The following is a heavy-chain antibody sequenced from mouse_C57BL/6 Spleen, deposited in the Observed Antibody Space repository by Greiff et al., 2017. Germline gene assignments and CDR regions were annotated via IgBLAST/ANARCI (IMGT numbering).Heavy chain of an antibody. CDR1: GFTFSDYG. CDR2: ISSGSSTS. J-gene: IGHJ3*01. CDR3: ARPFGYSTYGFAY. Sequence: EVQLVESGGGLVKPGGSLKLSCAASGFTFSDYGMHWVRQAPEKGLEWVAYISSGSSTSYYADTVKGRFTISRDNAKNTLFLQMTSLRSEDTAMYYCARPFGYSTYGFAYWGQGTLVTVSA. V-gene: IGHV5-17*01. D-gene: IGHD2-5*01.